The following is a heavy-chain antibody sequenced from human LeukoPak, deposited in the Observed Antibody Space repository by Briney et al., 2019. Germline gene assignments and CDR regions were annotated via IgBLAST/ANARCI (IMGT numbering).Heavy chain of an antibody. CDR3: ARTYYYGSGSYEVVENWFDP. J-gene: IGHJ5*02. CDR2: IYPGDSDT. CDR1: GYSFNTYW. V-gene: IGHV5-51*01. D-gene: IGHD3-10*01. Sequence: GESLKISCKGSGYSFNTYWIGWVRQMPGKGLEWMGIIYPGDSDTRYSPSFQGQVTISADKSISTACLQWSSLKASDTAMYYCARTYYYGSGSYEVVENWFDPWGQGTLVTVSS.